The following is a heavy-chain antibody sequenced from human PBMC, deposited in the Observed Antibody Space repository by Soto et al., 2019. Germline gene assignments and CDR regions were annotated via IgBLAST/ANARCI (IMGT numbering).Heavy chain of an antibody. D-gene: IGHD2-15*01. CDR2: ISGSGGST. J-gene: IGHJ1*01. CDR3: AVGIGYCSGGSCYGYFQN. V-gene: IGHV3-23*01. CDR1: GFTFSSYA. Sequence: GGSLRLSCAASGFTFSSYAMSWVRQAPGKGLEWVSAISGSGGSTYYADSVKGRFTISRDNSKNTLYLQMNSLRAEDTAVYYSAVGIGYCSGGSCYGYFQNWAQATMVTVSS.